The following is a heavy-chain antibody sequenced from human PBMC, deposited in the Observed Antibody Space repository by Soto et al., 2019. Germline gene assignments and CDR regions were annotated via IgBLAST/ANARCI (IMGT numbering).Heavy chain of an antibody. CDR1: GFTFSSYA. CDR3: AKVGPGYSSGWYFDY. V-gene: IGHV3-23*01. D-gene: IGHD6-19*01. CDR2: ISGSGGST. J-gene: IGHJ4*02. Sequence: GGSLRLSCAASGFTFSSYAMSWVRQAPGKGLEWVSAISGSGGSTYYADSVKGRFTISRDNSKNMLYLQMNSLRAEDTAVYYCAKVGPGYSSGWYFDYWGQGTLVTVSS.